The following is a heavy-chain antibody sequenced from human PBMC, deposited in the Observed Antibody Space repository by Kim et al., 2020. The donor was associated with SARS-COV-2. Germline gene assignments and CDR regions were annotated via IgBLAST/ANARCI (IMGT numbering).Heavy chain of an antibody. CDR2: INTNTGNP. CDR3: ARGLDILTSDAFDI. D-gene: IGHD3-9*01. V-gene: IGHV7-4-1*02. J-gene: IGHJ3*02. CDR1: GYTFTSYA. Sequence: ASVKVSCKASGYTFTSYAMNWVRQAPGQGLEWMGWINTNTGNPTYAQGFTGRFVFSLDTSVSTAYLQISSLKAEDTAVYYCARGLDILTSDAFDIWGQGTMVTVSS.